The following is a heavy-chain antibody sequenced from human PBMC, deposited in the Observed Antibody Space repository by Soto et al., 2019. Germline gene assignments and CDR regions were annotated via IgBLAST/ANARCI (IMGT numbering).Heavy chain of an antibody. CDR1: GFTFSSSA. J-gene: IGHJ5*02. CDR3: AKEPEAVLGTGWFDL. CDR2: IIGYGGST. D-gene: IGHD6-19*01. Sequence: EVQLLESGGGLVQRGGSLRLSCAASGFTFSSSAIGGARQAPGKGWGWVSVIIGYGGSTDYADSVKGRFTISRDNSKNTLYLQMNSLRAEDTAVYYCAKEPEAVLGTGWFDLWGQGTLVTVSS. V-gene: IGHV3-23*01.